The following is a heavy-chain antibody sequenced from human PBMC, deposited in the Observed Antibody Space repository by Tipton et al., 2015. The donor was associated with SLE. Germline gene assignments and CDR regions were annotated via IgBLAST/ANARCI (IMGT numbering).Heavy chain of an antibody. V-gene: IGHV4-59*02. CDR1: GGSVSSYS. J-gene: IGHJ6*03. D-gene: IGHD2-2*01. CDR2: ISDGGST. Sequence: GLVKPSETLSLTCSVSGGSVSSYSWSWIRQPPGKGLEWIGYISDGGSTNYNPSLKSRVTVSVDASKNQFSLKLSSVTAADTAVYYCARGACSSTSCYGYYYMDVWGKGTTVTVSS. CDR3: ARGACSSTSCYGYYYMDV.